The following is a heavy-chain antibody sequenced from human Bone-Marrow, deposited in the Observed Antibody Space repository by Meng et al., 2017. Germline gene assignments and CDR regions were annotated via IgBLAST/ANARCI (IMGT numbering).Heavy chain of an antibody. Sequence: GGSLRLSCAASGFTFSDYYMSWIRQAPGKGLEWVSYISSSGSTIYYADSVKGRFTISRDNAKNSLYLQMNSLRAEDTAVYYCARERAAGTDAFDIWGQGTMVTVSS. D-gene: IGHD6-13*01. CDR3: ARERAAGTDAFDI. V-gene: IGHV3-11*01. CDR1: GFTFSDYY. CDR2: ISSSGSTI. J-gene: IGHJ3*02.